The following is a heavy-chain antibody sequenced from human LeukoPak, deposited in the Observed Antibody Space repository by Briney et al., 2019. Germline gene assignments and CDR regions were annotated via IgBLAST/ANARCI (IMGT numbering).Heavy chain of an antibody. J-gene: IGHJ4*02. V-gene: IGHV1-18*01. Sequence: ASVKVSCKASGYTCTSYGISWVRQAPGQGLEWMGWISAYNGNTNYAQKLQGRVTMTTDTSTSTAYMELRSLRSDDTAVYYCAIFDYGDYVGYWGQGTLVTVSS. D-gene: IGHD4-17*01. CDR2: ISAYNGNT. CDR1: GYTCTSYG. CDR3: AIFDYGDYVGY.